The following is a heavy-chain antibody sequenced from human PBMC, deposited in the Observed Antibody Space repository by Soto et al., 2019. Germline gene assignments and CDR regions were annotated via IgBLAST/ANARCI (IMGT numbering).Heavy chain of an antibody. J-gene: IGHJ5*02. CDR1: GGTFSSYT. V-gene: IGHV1-69*04. Sequence: SVKVSCKASGGTFSSYTISWVRQAPGQGLEWMGRIIPILGIANYAQKFQGRVTITADKSTSTAYMELSSLRSEDTAVYYCARDPLYDILTGYQASWGQGTLVTVSS. CDR2: IIPILGIA. D-gene: IGHD3-9*01. CDR3: ARDPLYDILTGYQAS.